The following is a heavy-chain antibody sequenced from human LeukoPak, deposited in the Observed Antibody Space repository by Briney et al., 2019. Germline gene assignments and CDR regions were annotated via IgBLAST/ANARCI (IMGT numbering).Heavy chain of an antibody. CDR1: GTSISGDY. Sequence: TLSLTCTVSGTSISGDYWSWIRRPPGKGLEWIGYVYFTGDTNSNPSLKNRVTISMDTSKNQVSLKVTSVTAADTAVYYCARHPFSSPFDYWGQGTLVAVSS. D-gene: IGHD2/OR15-2a*01. J-gene: IGHJ4*02. V-gene: IGHV4-59*08. CDR2: VYFTGDT. CDR3: ARHPFSSPFDY.